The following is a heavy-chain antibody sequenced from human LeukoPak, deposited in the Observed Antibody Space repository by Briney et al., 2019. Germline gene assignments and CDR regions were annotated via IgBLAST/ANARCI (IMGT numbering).Heavy chain of an antibody. J-gene: IGHJ4*02. CDR3: ARGMVRGVINY. V-gene: IGHV4-59*08. CDR2: IYYSGST. D-gene: IGHD3-10*01. Sequence: SETLSLTCTVSGGSISSYYWSWIRQPPGKGLEWIGYIYYSGSTNYNTSLKSRVTISMDRSKNQFSLNLTSVTAADTAMYYCARGMVRGVINYWGQGTLVTVSS. CDR1: GGSISSYY.